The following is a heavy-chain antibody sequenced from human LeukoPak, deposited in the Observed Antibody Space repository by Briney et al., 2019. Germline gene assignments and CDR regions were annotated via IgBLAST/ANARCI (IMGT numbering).Heavy chain of an antibody. Sequence: GGSLRLSCAASGFTFSDYYMSWLRQAPGKGLEWVSYISNSGRTTYYADSVKGRFTISRDNAKNSLYLQMNSLRAEDTGVYYCAGSGWQVYLDYWGQGALVTVSS. J-gene: IGHJ4*02. D-gene: IGHD6-19*01. V-gene: IGHV3-11*04. CDR3: AGSGWQVYLDY. CDR2: ISNSGRTT. CDR1: GFTFSDYY.